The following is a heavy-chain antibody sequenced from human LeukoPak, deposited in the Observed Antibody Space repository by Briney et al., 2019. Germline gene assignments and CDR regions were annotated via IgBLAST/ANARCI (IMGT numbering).Heavy chain of an antibody. J-gene: IGHJ4*02. Sequence: GGSLRLSCAASGFTISSYGMHWVRQAPGKGLEWVAVISYDGSNKYYAHSVKGRFTISRDNSKHALYLQMNRLRAEDTAVYYCAKGYSGSGSYGRNDYWGQGTLVTVSS. CDR3: AKGYSGSGSYGRNDY. V-gene: IGHV3-30*18. CDR2: ISYDGSNK. CDR1: GFTISSYG. D-gene: IGHD3-10*01.